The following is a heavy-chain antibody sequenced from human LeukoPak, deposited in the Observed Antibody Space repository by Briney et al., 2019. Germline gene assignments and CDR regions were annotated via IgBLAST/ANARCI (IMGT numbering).Heavy chain of an antibody. Sequence: PGGSLRLSCAASGFTFSSYAMHWVRQAPGKGLEWVAVISYDGSNKYYADSVKGRFTISRDNSKNTLCLQMNSLRAEDTAVYYCARDSYYDSSGYAFDIWGQGTMVTVSS. D-gene: IGHD3-22*01. CDR3: ARDSYYDSSGYAFDI. CDR2: ISYDGSNK. CDR1: GFTFSSYA. V-gene: IGHV3-30-3*01. J-gene: IGHJ3*02.